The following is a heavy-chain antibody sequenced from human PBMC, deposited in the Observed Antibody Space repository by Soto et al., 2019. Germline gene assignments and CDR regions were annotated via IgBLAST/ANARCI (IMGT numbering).Heavy chain of an antibody. D-gene: IGHD2-21*01. J-gene: IGHJ6*02. Sequence: SQTLSLPCAVSGDSVSSNSAACNCIRQSPSRGLEWLGRTYYRSNWYNDYAVSVKSRITINPDTSKNQFSLQLNSVTPEDTAVYYCARGGQGFTVFRMDVWGQGTTVTVSS. CDR2: TYYRSNWYN. CDR3: ARGGQGFTVFRMDV. V-gene: IGHV6-1*01. CDR1: GDSVSSNSAA.